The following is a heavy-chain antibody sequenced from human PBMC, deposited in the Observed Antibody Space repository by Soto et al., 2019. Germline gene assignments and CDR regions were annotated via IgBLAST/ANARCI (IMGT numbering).Heavy chain of an antibody. V-gene: IGHV3-53*01. J-gene: IGHJ3*02. CDR3: ARDRSDSSRADSFDI. CDR2: IYRGDAT. D-gene: IGHD6-25*01. Sequence: LRXSCAVSRFSVSDNYISWVHPAPGKGLEWGSVIYRGDATHYADSVKGRFTISRDNSKNTVYLQMNSLRAEDTAVYYCARDRSDSSRADSFDIWGQGTMVTVSS. CDR1: RFSVSDNY.